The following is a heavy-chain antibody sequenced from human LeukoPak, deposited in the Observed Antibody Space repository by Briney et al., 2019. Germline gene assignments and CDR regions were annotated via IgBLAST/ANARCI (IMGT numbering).Heavy chain of an antibody. CDR3: AKDGYSYGFPYYFDY. CDR2: ISGSGGST. V-gene: IGHV3-23*01. J-gene: IGHJ4*02. CDR1: GFTFSSYA. D-gene: IGHD5-18*01. Sequence: PGVSLRRSCAASGFTFSSYAMSGVRQAPGKGLEWVSAISGSGGSTYYADSVKGRFTISRDNSKNTLYLQMNSLRAEDTAVYYCAKDGYSYGFPYYFDYWGQGTLVTVFS.